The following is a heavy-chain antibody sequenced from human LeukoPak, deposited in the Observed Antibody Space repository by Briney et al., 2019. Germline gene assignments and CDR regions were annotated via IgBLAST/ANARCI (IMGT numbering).Heavy chain of an antibody. V-gene: IGHV4-59*12. CDR1: GGSISSYY. CDR2: IYYSGST. CDR3: ARDGLFGLDY. Sequence: PSETLSLTCTVSGGSISSYYWSWIRQPPGKGLEWIGYIYYSGSTNYNPSLKSRVTISVDTSKNQFSLKLSSVTAADTAVYYCARDGLFGLDYWGQGTLVTVSS. D-gene: IGHD3-22*01. J-gene: IGHJ4*02.